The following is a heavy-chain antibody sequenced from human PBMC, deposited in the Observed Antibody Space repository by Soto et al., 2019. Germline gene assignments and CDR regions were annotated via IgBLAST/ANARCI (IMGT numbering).Heavy chain of an antibody. CDR1: GGSFSGYY. Sequence: PSETLSLTCAVYGGSFSGYYWSWIRQPPGKGLEWIGEINHSGSTNYNPSLKTRVTISVDTSKNQFSLKLNSVTAADTAVYYCARGNVVVVPTAISFWFDPWGQGTLVTVSS. D-gene: IGHD2-2*01. V-gene: IGHV4-34*01. CDR3: ARGNVVVVPTAISFWFDP. CDR2: INHSGST. J-gene: IGHJ5*02.